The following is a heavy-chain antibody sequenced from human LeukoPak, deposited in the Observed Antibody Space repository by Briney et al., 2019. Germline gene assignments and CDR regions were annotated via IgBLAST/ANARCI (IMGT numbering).Heavy chain of an antibody. D-gene: IGHD3-10*01. CDR1: GFTFRSHA. CDR2: ISGSGGST. J-gene: IGHJ3*02. CDR3: SLSGDNDAFDI. Sequence: PGGSLRLSCAASGFTFRSHAMNWVRQAPGKGLEWVSVISGSGGSTYYADSVKGRFTISRDNSKNTLYLQMNSLRAEDTAVYYCSLSGDNDAFDIWGQGTKVTVSS. V-gene: IGHV3-23*01.